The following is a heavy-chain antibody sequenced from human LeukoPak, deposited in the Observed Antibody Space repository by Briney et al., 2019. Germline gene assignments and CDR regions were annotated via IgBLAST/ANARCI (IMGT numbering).Heavy chain of an antibody. Sequence: GGSLRLSCAASGFTFSSYGMHWVRQAPGKGLEWVAVISYDGSNKYYADSVKGRFTISRDNSKNTLYLQMNSLRAEDTAVYYCAKAPRPSYYYYGMDVWGQGTTVTVSS. CDR3: AKAPRPSYYYYGMDV. J-gene: IGHJ6*02. CDR2: ISYDGSNK. V-gene: IGHV3-30*18. CDR1: GFTFSSYG.